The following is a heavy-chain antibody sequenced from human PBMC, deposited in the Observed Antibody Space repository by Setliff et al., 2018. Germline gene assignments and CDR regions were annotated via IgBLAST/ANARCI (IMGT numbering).Heavy chain of an antibody. V-gene: IGHV3-30*04. CDR2: ISYDETKI. CDR3: TSEYHSGG. D-gene: IGHD1-26*01. Sequence: GGSLRLSCEASGFIFNSFAMHWVRQIPGKGLEWVALISYDETKINYADSVKGRFTISRDGSKNTLYLQMNSLRADDTAVYYCTSEYHSGGWGQGTLVTVSS. J-gene: IGHJ4*02. CDR1: GFIFNSFA.